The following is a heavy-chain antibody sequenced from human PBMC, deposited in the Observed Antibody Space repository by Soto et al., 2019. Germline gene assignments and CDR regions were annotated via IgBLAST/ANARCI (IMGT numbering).Heavy chain of an antibody. V-gene: IGHV3-23*01. D-gene: IGHD5-12*01. CDR3: AKGAEGYVVSSLDF. Sequence: EVQLLESGGGFVQPGGSLRLSCAASGFIFSNYAMTWVRQAPGEGLDWVSGITSTGSSTYYADSVKGRFTISRDNSKNTLFLQINSLRAVDTAVYYCAKGAEGYVVSSLDFWGQGTLVSVSS. CDR2: ITSTGSST. J-gene: IGHJ4*02. CDR1: GFIFSNYA.